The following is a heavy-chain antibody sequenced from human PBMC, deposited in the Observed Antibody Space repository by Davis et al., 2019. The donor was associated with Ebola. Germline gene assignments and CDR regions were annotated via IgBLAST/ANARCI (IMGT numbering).Heavy chain of an antibody. V-gene: IGHV3-7*01. CDR1: GFTFSSYS. J-gene: IGHJ4*02. CDR3: ARDLGGGDSSSWYFFSYLDY. D-gene: IGHD6-13*01. CDR2: IKQDGSEK. Sequence: GESLKISCAASGFTFSSYSMNWVRQAPGKGLEWVANIKQDGSEKYYVDSVKGRFTISRDNAKNSLYLQMNSLRAEDTAGYYCARDLGGGDSSSWYFFSYLDYWGKGPLVTVSS.